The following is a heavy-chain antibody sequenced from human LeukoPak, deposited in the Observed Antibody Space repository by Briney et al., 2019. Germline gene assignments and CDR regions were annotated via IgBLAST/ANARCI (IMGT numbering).Heavy chain of an antibody. Sequence: PSEALSLTCTVSGGSISDYYWSWIRQLPGKGLEWIGYIYYSGSTNYNPSLKSRVTISVGTSKNQFSLKLSSVTAADTAVYYCARMYSGSYYYYYGMDVWGQGTTVTVSS. V-gene: IGHV4-59*01. CDR1: GGSISDYY. CDR2: IYYSGST. CDR3: ARMYSGSYYYYYGMDV. J-gene: IGHJ6*02. D-gene: IGHD1-26*01.